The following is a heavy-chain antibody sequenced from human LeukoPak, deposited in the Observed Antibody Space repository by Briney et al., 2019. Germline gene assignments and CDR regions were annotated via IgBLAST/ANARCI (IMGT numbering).Heavy chain of an antibody. CDR2: IRGSGGGT. V-gene: IGHV3-23*01. CDR3: ASSVVANGDY. D-gene: IGHD5-12*01. J-gene: IGHJ4*02. Sequence: GGSLRLSCATSGFTVITNYMSWVRQAPGKGLEWVSTIRGSGGGTYFADSVKGRFTISRDNSKNTLYLQMNSLRAEDTAVYYCASSVVANGDYWGQGTLVTVSS. CDR1: GFTVITNY.